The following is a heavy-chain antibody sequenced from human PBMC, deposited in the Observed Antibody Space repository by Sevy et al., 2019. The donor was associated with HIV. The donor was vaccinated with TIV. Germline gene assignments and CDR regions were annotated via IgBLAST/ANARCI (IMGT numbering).Heavy chain of an antibody. J-gene: IGHJ1*01. CDR3: ATRYNSGWSFKYFQH. D-gene: IGHD6-19*01. V-gene: IGHV1-24*01. Sequence: ASVKVSCKVSGYTLTELSMHWVRQAPGKGLEWMGGFDPEDGETIYAQKFQGRVTMTEDTSTDTAYMELSSLRSEDTAVYYCATRYNSGWSFKYFQHWGQGTLVTVSS. CDR1: GYTLTELS. CDR2: FDPEDGET.